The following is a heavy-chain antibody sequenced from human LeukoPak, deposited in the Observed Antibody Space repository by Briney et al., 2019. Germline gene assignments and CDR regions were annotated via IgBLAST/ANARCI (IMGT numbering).Heavy chain of an antibody. CDR1: GFTFSSYS. D-gene: IGHD5-18*01. J-gene: IGHJ4*02. CDR3: ASDHTAMMDY. Sequence: GGSLRLSCAASGFTFSSYSMNRVRQAPGKGLEWVSSISSSSSYIYYADSVKGRFTISRDNAKNSLYLQMNSLRAEDTAVYYCASDHTAMMDYWGQGTLVTVSS. V-gene: IGHV3-21*01. CDR2: ISSSSSYI.